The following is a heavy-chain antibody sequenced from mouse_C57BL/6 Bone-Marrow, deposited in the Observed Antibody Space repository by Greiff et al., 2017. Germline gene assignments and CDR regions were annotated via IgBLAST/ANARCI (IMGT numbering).Heavy chain of an antibody. CDR2: IDPSDSYT. CDR1: GYTFTSYW. D-gene: IGHD3-2*02. V-gene: IGHV1-69*01. CDR3: ARKGQLRLEREAMDY. Sequence: VQLQQPGAELVMPGASVKLSCKASGYTFTSYWMHWVKQRPGQGLEWIGEIDPSDSYTNYNQKFKGKSTLTVDKSSSPAYMQLSSLTSEDSAVYYCARKGQLRLEREAMDYWGQGTSVTVSS. J-gene: IGHJ4*01.